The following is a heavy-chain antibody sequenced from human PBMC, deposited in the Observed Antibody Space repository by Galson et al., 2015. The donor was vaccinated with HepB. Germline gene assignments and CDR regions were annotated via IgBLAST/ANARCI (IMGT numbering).Heavy chain of an antibody. CDR2: INPASSYK. J-gene: IGHJ6*02. Sequence: SLRLSCAASGFTFSDYYMSWIRQTPGKGLEWVSHINPASSYKNYADSVKGRFTISRDNAKQSLYLQMNGLRAEDTAVYYCARWGKSRFFPVGQPFYYYGMDDWGRGTMVTVSS. CDR3: ARWGKSRFFPVGQPFYYYGMDD. D-gene: IGHD3-16*01. V-gene: IGHV3-11*03. CDR1: GFTFSDYY.